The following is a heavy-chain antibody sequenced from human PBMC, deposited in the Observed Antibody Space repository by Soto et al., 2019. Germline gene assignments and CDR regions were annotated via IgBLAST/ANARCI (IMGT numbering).Heavy chain of an antibody. CDR2: INHSGST. CDR1: GGSFSGYY. Sequence: SETLSLTCAVYGGSFSGYYWSLIRQPPGKGLEWIGEINHSGSTNYNPSLKSRVTISVDTSKNQFSLKLSSVTAADTAVYYCASGFTVTTLDYWGQGTLVTVSS. J-gene: IGHJ4*02. V-gene: IGHV4-34*01. D-gene: IGHD4-17*01. CDR3: ASGFTVTTLDY.